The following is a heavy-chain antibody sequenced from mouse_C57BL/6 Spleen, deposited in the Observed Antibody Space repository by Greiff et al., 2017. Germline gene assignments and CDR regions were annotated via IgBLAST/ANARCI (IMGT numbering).Heavy chain of an antibody. Sequence: VHLVESGAELARPGASVKLSCKASGYTFTSYGISWVKQRTGQGLEWIGEIYPRSGNTYYNEKFKGKATLTADKSSSTAYMELRSLTSEDSAVYFCARGGTTVVAPSFDYWGQGTTLTVSS. CDR2: IYPRSGNT. CDR3: ARGGTTVVAPSFDY. J-gene: IGHJ2*01. D-gene: IGHD1-1*01. CDR1: GYTFTSYG. V-gene: IGHV1-81*01.